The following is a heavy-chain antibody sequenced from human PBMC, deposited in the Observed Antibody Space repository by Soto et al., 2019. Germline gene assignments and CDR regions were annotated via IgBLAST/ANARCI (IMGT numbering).Heavy chain of an antibody. CDR1: GLTFSNYD. J-gene: IGHJ3*01. CDR2: ISATGGSA. Sequence: EVLLLESGGGFVQPGGSLRLSCAASGLTFSNYDMNWVRQAPGKGLEWVSVISATGGSAYYADSVKGRFTISRDNSKSTLYLQMNSLRAEDTAISYCVKEGSGWHSRGFFDFWGRGTTVTFSS. V-gene: IGHV3-23*01. CDR3: VKEGSGWHSRGFFDF. D-gene: IGHD6-25*01.